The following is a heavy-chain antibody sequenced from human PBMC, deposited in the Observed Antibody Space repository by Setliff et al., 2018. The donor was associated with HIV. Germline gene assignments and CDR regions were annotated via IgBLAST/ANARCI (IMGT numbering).Heavy chain of an antibody. CDR2: TKYDGSES. J-gene: IGHJ4*02. V-gene: IGHV3-7*03. D-gene: IGHD3-22*01. CDR1: DFTFSTYC. Sequence: SGGSLRLSCAASDFTFSTYCMNWVRQAPGKGLEWVSNTKYDGSESYYVDSVKGRFIASTDNARNSLFLEMNSLRAEDTAVYYCARAYNVYDYRFDSSGYDYWGQGTLVTVSS. CDR3: ARAYNVYDYRFDSSGYDY.